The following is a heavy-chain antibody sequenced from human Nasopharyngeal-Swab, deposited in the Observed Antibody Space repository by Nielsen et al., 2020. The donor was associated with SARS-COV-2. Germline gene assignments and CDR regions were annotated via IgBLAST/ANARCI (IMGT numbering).Heavy chain of an antibody. V-gene: IGHV1-69*06. CDR2: IIPIFGTA. Sequence: SVKISCKASGGTFRTYAISWVRQAPGQGLEWMGGIIPIFGTANYAQKFQGRVTITADSSPSTAYMELSSLRSEDTAVYYCARGVVSGSYGSLTDAFEIWGQGTMVTVSS. CDR1: GGTFRTYA. D-gene: IGHD1-26*01. CDR3: ARGVVSGSYGSLTDAFEI. J-gene: IGHJ3*02.